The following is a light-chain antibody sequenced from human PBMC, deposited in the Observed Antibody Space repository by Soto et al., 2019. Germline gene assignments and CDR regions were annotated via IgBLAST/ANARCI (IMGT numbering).Light chain of an antibody. CDR2: GAS. J-gene: IGKJ4*01. CDR3: QQYNNWPLT. Sequence: EILMTQSPATLSVSPGESATLSFRASHRVSGYLAWYQQKPGQAPRLLIYGASTRATGVPARFSGSGSGTVFTLTISSLQSEDFAVYYCQQYNNWPLTFGGGTKVDIK. V-gene: IGKV3-15*01. CDR1: HRVSGY.